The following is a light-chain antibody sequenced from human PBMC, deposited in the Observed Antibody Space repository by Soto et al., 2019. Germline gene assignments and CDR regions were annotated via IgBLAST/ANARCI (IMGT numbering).Light chain of an antibody. V-gene: IGLV2-14*01. Sequence: QSVLTQPASVSGSPGQSITISCTGTNSDVGGYNYVSWYQQNPGKAPKLIIYEVSNRPSGISNRFSGSKSGNTASLTISGLQAEDEADYYCSSFTGSNTLGVFGTGTKVTVL. CDR2: EVS. J-gene: IGLJ1*01. CDR1: NSDVGGYNY. CDR3: SSFTGSNTLGV.